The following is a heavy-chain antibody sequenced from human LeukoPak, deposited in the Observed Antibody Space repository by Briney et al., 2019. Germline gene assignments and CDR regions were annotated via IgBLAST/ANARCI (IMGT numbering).Heavy chain of an antibody. CDR3: AKIHNGGHDAFDI. D-gene: IGHD4-23*01. CDR1: GFSVRDNY. CDR2: LHTGGAT. J-gene: IGHJ3*02. Sequence: GGSLRLSCVVSGFSVRDNYMSWVRQAPGKGLEWVSLLHTGGATFYADSVRGRFTISRDAARNTLHLYMNSLRAEDTAVYYCAKIHNGGHDAFDIWGQGTMVTVSS. V-gene: IGHV3-66*01.